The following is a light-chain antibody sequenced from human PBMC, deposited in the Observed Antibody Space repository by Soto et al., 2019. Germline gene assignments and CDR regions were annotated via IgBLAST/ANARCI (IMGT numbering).Light chain of an antibody. J-gene: IGKJ4*01. CDR1: QGISSF. CDR2: AAS. Sequence: IQLTQSPSSLSASVGDRVTITCRASQGISSFLAWYQQKPGKAPKLLIYAASALQSGVPSRFSGSRSGTEFTLSIISLQPEDFASYYCLQLKSYPLTFGGGTKVEIK. V-gene: IGKV1-9*01. CDR3: LQLKSYPLT.